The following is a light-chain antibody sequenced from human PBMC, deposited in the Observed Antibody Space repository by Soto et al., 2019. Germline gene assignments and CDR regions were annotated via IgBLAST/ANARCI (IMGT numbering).Light chain of an antibody. J-gene: IGLJ1*01. CDR2: SNN. CDR3: AAWDDSLNAYYV. CDR1: NSKIGSNT. Sequence: QSVLTQPPSASGTPGQRVTISCSGNNSKIGSNTVNWYQQLPGTAPKLLIYSNNQRPSGVPDRFSGSKSGTSASLAISGLQSEDEADYYCAAWDDSLNAYYVFGTGTKVTVL. V-gene: IGLV1-44*01.